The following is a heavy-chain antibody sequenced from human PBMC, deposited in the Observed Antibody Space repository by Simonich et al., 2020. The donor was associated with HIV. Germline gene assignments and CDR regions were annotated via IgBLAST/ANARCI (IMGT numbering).Heavy chain of an antibody. CDR2: IYHSGGT. D-gene: IGHD7-27*01. CDR1: GGSISSSYYY. CDR3: AGTGPLLDF. J-gene: IGHJ4*02. V-gene: IGHV4-39*07. Sequence: QLLLQESGPGLVKPSETLSLTCSVSGGSISSSYYYWGWIRQPPGKGLEWIGNIYHSGGTYYNPALKSRVTMSVDTSKNQFSLKLSSVTAADTAVYYCAGTGPLLDFWGQGTLVTVSS.